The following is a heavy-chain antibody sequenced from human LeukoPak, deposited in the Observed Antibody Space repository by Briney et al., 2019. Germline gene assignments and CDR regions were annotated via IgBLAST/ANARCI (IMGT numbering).Heavy chain of an antibody. CDR3: ARRAAAGTPHYYGMGV. J-gene: IGHJ6*02. Sequence: PSETLSLTCTVSGGSISSSSYYWGWIRQPPGKGLEWIGSIYYSGSTYYNPSLKSRVTISVDTSKNQFSLKLSSVTAADTAVYYCARRAAAGTPHYYGMGVWGQGTTVTVSS. D-gene: IGHD6-13*01. CDR1: GGSISSSSYY. V-gene: IGHV4-39*01. CDR2: IYYSGST.